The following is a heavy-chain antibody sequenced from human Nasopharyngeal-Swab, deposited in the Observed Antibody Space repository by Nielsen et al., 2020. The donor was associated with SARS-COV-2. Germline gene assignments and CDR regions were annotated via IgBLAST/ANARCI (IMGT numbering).Heavy chain of an antibody. D-gene: IGHD3-16*02. J-gene: IGHJ6*03. V-gene: IGHV3-7*03. CDR1: GFSFSTYW. CDR3: ARQGVFVPAYFHQYYMDV. CDR2: IKQDGSEK. Sequence: GESLKISCAASGFSFSTYWMTWVRQAPGKGLEWVANIKQDGSEKYYGDSVKGRFTVSRDNPKNLMYLQVNSLRVENTAVYYFARQGVFVPAYFHQYYMDVWGKGTTVTVSS.